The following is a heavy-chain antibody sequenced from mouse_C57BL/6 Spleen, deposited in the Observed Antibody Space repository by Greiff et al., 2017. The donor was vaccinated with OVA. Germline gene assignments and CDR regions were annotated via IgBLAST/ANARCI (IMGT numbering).Heavy chain of an antibody. CDR3: ARNKITTVANWYFDV. Sequence: VMLVESGPGLVAPSQSLSITCTVSGFSLTSYAISWVRQPPGKGLEWLAVIWTGGGTNYNSALKSRLSISKDNSKSQVFLKMNSLQTDDTARYDCARNKITTVANWYFDVWGTGTTVTVSS. D-gene: IGHD1-1*01. CDR2: IWTGGGT. V-gene: IGHV2-9-1*01. CDR1: GFSLTSYA. J-gene: IGHJ1*03.